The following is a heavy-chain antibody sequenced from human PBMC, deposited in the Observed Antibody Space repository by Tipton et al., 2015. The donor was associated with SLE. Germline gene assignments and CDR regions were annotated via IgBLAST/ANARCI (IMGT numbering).Heavy chain of an antibody. CDR3: ARALGYCSGGSCHSGFDP. Sequence: TLSLTCAVYGGSFSGYYWSWIRQPPGKGLEWIGRIYTSGSTNYNPSLKSRVTMSVDTSKNQFSLKLSSVTAADTAVYYCARALGYCSGGSCHSGFDPWGQGTLVTVSS. CDR1: GGSFSGYY. D-gene: IGHD2-15*01. V-gene: IGHV4-59*10. CDR2: IYTSGST. J-gene: IGHJ5*02.